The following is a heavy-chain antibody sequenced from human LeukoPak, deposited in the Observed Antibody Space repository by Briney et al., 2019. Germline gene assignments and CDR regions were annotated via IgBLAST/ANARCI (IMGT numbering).Heavy chain of an antibody. CDR1: GGSISRNY. CDR2: IDDSGIT. V-gene: IGHV4-59*01. CDR3: SRSDYHNSGSHTVFDSFDI. Sequence: PSEAPSLTWTVSGGSISRNYWSWVRRPPREGLEWIGYIDDSGITNYNPSIQSQVHISVDKSQNQFSLKLRFVTAPDTAMYYCSRSDYHNSGSHTVFDSFDIWGQGTRVTVSS. J-gene: IGHJ3*02. D-gene: IGHD3-10*01.